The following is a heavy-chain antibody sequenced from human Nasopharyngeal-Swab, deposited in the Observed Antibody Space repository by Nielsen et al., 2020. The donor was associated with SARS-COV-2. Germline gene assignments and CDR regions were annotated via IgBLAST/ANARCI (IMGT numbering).Heavy chain of an antibody. V-gene: IGHV5-51*01. CDR1: GYSFSSSW. D-gene: IGHD6-19*01. CDR3: ARLHFASGPFDY. J-gene: IGHJ4*02. Sequence: GEALKISWKGSGYSFSSSWNGWVRQMPGKGLEWMGLIYPYDSNTRYSPSFQGQVTISADKSISTTYLQWSSLKDSDTAMYYCARLHFASGPFDYWGQGTLVTVSS. CDR2: IYPYDSNT.